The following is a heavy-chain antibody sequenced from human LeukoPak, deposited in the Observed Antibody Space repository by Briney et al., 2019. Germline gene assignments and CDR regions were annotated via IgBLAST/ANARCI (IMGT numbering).Heavy chain of an antibody. J-gene: IGHJ6*03. Sequence: ASVKVSCKASGYTFTSYSMNWVRQAPGQGPEWMGIINPSDASTTYAQKFQGRVTMTRDMSTSTVYMELNSLRSEDTAVYYCARLARYSWSPISPLYYYYYMDVWGKGTTVTVSS. CDR3: ARLARYSWSPISPLYYYYYMDV. V-gene: IGHV1-46*01. D-gene: IGHD1-26*01. CDR2: INPSDAST. CDR1: GYTFTSYS.